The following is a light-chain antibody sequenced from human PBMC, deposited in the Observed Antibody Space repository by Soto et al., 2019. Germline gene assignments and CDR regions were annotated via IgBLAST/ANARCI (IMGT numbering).Light chain of an antibody. Sequence: QSVLTQPASVSGSPGQSITISCTGTSSDVGAYNFVSWHQQHPGKAPKLIIYEVSYRPSGISNRFSGSKSGNTASLTISGLQAEDEADYYCSSYTSSTNYVFGTGTKVTVL. J-gene: IGLJ1*01. CDR1: SSDVGAYNF. CDR2: EVS. CDR3: SSYTSSTNYV. V-gene: IGLV2-14*01.